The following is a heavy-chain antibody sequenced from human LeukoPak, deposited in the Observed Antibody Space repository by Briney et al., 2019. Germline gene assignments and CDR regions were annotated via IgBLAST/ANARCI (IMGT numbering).Heavy chain of an antibody. CDR3: AREDVDIASTPLCDY. J-gene: IGHJ4*02. CDR1: GFTFSSYW. D-gene: IGHD5/OR15-5a*01. CDR2: IKQDGGER. V-gene: IGHV3-7*05. Sequence: SGGSLRLSCAASGFTFSSYWMSWVRQAPGKGLEWVANIKQDGGERYYVGSVRGRFTISRDNAKNSLYLQMNSLRAEDTAVYYCAREDVDIASTPLCDYWGQGALVTVSS.